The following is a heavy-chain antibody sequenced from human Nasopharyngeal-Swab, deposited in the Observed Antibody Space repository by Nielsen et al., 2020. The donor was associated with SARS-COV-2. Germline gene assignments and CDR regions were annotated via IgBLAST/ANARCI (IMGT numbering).Heavy chain of an antibody. CDR2: INPSGRST. J-gene: IGHJ5*02. CDR3: ARDISARDTAWWFDP. CDR1: GYTFTNNY. V-gene: IGHV1-46*01. Sequence: ASVKVSCKASGYTFTNNYMHWVRQAPGQGLEWMGLINPSGRSTLYAQKFQGRLTMTWDTSTSTDYMELSGLRSEDTAVYYCARDISARDTAWWFDPWGQGTLVTVSS. D-gene: IGHD1-26*01.